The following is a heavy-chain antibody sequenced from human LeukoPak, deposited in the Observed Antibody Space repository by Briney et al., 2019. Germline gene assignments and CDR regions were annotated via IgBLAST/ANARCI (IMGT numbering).Heavy chain of an antibody. V-gene: IGHV1-8*01. CDR3: ARGRGKRTIFGVVIIRYYYYGMDV. D-gene: IGHD3-3*01. CDR1: GYTFTSYD. CDR2: MNPNSGNT. Sequence: GASVKVSCKASGYTFTSYDINWVRQATGQGLEWMGWMNPNSGNTGYAQKFQGRVTMTRNTSISTAYMELNSLRSEDTAVYYCARGRGKRTIFGVVIIRYYYYGMDVWGQGTTVTVSS. J-gene: IGHJ6*02.